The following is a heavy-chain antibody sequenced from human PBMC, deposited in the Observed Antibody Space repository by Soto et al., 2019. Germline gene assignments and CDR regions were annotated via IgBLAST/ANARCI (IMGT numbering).Heavy chain of an antibody. CDR2: ISSSSSYI. CDR3: ARDGGMDAFDY. CDR1: GFTFSSYS. D-gene: IGHD6-25*01. V-gene: IGHV3-21*01. Sequence: GESLKISCAASGFTFSSYSMNWVRQAPGKGLEWVSSISSSSSYIYYADSVKGRFTISRDNAKNSLYLQMNSLRAEDTAVYYCARDGGMDAFDYWGQGTLVTVSS. J-gene: IGHJ4*02.